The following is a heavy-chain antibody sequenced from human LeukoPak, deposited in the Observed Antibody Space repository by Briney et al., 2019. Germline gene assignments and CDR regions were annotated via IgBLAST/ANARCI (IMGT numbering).Heavy chain of an antibody. CDR3: ARVLRYCSGGNCYSGGLGYMDV. J-gene: IGHJ6*03. Sequence: AGGSLRLSCAASGFTFDDYAMHWVRQAPGKGLEWVSGISWNSGSLGYADSVKGRFTISRDNAKNSLYLQMNSLRAEDTALYYCARVLRYCSGGNCYSGGLGYMDVWGKGTTVTISS. CDR2: ISWNSGSL. CDR1: GFTFDDYA. V-gene: IGHV3-9*01. D-gene: IGHD2-15*01.